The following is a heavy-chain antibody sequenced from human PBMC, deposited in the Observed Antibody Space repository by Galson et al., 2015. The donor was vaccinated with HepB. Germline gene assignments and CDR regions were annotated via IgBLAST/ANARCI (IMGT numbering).Heavy chain of an antibody. J-gene: IGHJ4*02. CDR2: ISSNGGST. CDR1: GFTFSSYA. V-gene: IGHV3-64D*06. D-gene: IGHD3-10*01. CDR3: VKGPRLDIPYGSGSYPFDY. Sequence: SLRLSCAASGFTFSSYAMHWVRQAPGKGLEYVSAISSNGGSTYYADSVKGRFTISRDNSKNTLYLQMSSLRAEDTAVYYCVKGPRLDIPYGSGSYPFDYWGQGTLVTVSS.